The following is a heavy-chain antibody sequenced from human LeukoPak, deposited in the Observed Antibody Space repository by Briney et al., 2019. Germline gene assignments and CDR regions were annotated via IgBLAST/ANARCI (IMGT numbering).Heavy chain of an antibody. D-gene: IGHD5-18*01. CDR3: ARMGTAVGPYYYYSMDV. CDR2: ISFSGST. J-gene: IGHJ6*02. CDR1: GDTISRGGYY. V-gene: IGHV4-31*03. Sequence: SETLSLTCTVSGDTISRGGYYWSWNRQHQGKGLECIGYISFSGSTFYNPSLKSRLTISGDTSKNQISLKLSSVTAADTAVYYCARMGTAVGPYYYYSMDVWGQGTTVTVSS.